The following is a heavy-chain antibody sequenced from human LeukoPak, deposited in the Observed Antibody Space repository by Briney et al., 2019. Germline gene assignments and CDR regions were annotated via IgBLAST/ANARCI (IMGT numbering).Heavy chain of an antibody. CDR3: ARDRSGSYIFDY. Sequence: PGGSLRLSCAASGFTFSSYAMCWVRQAPGKGLEWVALIRHDGNNQYYADSVKGRFTISRDNSKNTLYLQMNSLRAEDTAVYYCARDRSGSYIFDYWGQGTLVTVSS. D-gene: IGHD1-26*01. J-gene: IGHJ4*02. V-gene: IGHV3-30-3*01. CDR2: IRHDGNNQ. CDR1: GFTFSSYA.